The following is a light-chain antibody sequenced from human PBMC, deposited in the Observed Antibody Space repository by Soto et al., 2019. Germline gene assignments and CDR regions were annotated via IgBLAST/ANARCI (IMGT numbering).Light chain of an antibody. CDR3: CSYSHTSRL. CDR1: SGDIGAYNY. Sequence: QSALTQPRSVSGSPGQSVTFSCTGTSGDIGAYNYVSWYQFHPGKAPKMIIYDVNKRLSGVPDRFSGSKSGNTASLTISWLQAEDEADYYGCSYSHTSRLFGGGTKVTVL. V-gene: IGLV2-11*01. J-gene: IGLJ3*02. CDR2: DVN.